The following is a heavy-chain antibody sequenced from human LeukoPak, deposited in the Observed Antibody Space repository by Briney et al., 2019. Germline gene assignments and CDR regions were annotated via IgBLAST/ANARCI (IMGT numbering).Heavy chain of an antibody. D-gene: IGHD6-13*01. V-gene: IGHV7-4-1*02. CDR2: INTNTGNP. J-gene: IGHJ5*02. Sequence: ASVKVSCKASGYTFTSYAMNWVRRAPGQGLEWMGWINTNTGNPTYAQGFTGRFVFSLDTSVSTAFLQISSLKAEDTAVYYCARVAADGKKTYNWFDPWGQGTLVTVSS. CDR1: GYTFTSYA. CDR3: ARVAADGKKTYNWFDP.